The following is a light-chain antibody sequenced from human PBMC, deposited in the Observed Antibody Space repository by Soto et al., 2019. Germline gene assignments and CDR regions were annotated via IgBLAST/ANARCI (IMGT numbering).Light chain of an antibody. CDR2: DAS. Sequence: EIVLTQSPATLSLSPGERATLSCRASPSFTNYLAWYQQKPGQAPRLLIYDASNRATGIPARFSGSGSGTDFTLTISSLEPEDFAVYYCQQRNNWPPWTFGQGTKVDIK. CDR1: PSFTNY. CDR3: QQRNNWPPWT. V-gene: IGKV3-11*01. J-gene: IGKJ1*01.